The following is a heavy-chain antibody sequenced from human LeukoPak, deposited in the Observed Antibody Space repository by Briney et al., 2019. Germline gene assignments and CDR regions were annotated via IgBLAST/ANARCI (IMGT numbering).Heavy chain of an antibody. CDR2: THTSGSP. V-gene: IGHV4-4*09. J-gene: IGHJ5*02. CDR1: GGSISSYY. Sequence: PSETLSLTCTVSGGSISSYYWSWIRQPPGKGLEWIGYTHTSGSPDYSRSLKSRVTISLDTSKNHFSLMLSSVTAADTAVYFCARATQRYCSGTTCFPYWFDTWGQGTLATVSS. D-gene: IGHD2-2*01. CDR3: ARATQRYCSGTTCFPYWFDT.